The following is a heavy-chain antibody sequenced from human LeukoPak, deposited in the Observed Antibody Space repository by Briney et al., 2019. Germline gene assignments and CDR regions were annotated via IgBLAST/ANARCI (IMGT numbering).Heavy chain of an antibody. CDR3: ATPSRFLEWFTGGYYFDY. V-gene: IGHV1-69*13. CDR2: IIPIFGTA. CDR1: GGTFSSYA. D-gene: IGHD3-3*01. J-gene: IGHJ4*02. Sequence: SVKVSCKASGGTFSSYAISWVRQAPGQGLEWMGGIIPIFGTANYAQKFQGRVTITADESTSTAYMELSSLRSEDTAVYYCATPSRFLEWFTGGYYFDYWGQGTLVTVSS.